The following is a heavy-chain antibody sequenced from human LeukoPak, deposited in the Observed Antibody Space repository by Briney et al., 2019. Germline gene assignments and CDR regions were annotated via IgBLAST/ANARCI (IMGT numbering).Heavy chain of an antibody. J-gene: IGHJ4*02. CDR2: VLYDGGHK. Sequence: GGSLRLSCVGSRFSLSDYGIHWVRQAPGKGLEWVAVVLYDGGHKYYADSVKGRFTISRDTYSDTVSLQMNSLRVEDTALYYCARDRINMMVMGHDSGLDCWGQGTLVTVSS. CDR1: RFSLSDYG. CDR3: ARDRINMMVMGHDSGLDC. D-gene: IGHD3-22*01. V-gene: IGHV3-30*03.